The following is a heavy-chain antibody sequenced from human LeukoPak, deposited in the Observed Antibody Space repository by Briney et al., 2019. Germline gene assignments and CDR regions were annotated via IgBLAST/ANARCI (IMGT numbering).Heavy chain of an antibody. CDR3: ARDPARWFGELFPDY. Sequence: GGSLRLSCAASGFTFSSYGMHWVRQAPGKGLEWVAVIWYDGSNKYYADSVKGRFTISRDNSKNTLYLQMNSLRAEDTAVYYCARDPARWFGELFPDYWGQGTLVTVSS. V-gene: IGHV3-33*01. CDR2: IWYDGSNK. CDR1: GFTFSSYG. J-gene: IGHJ4*02. D-gene: IGHD3-10*01.